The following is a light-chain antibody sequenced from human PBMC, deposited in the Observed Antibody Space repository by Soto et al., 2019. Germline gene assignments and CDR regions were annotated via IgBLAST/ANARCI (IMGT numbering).Light chain of an antibody. V-gene: IGKV1-5*01. J-gene: IGKJ1*01. CDR1: QTITRW. CDR3: QQYNSYSWT. Sequence: DIQMTQSPSTLSASVGDRVTITCRAIQTITRWMAWYQQKPGKAPKLLIYDASTLESGVPSRFSGSRSGTDFALTISSLQPDDFETYYCQQYNSYSWTFGQGTKVDIK. CDR2: DAS.